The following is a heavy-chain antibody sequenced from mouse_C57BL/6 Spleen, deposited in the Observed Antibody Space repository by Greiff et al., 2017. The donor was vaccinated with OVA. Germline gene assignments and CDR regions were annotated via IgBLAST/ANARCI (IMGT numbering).Heavy chain of an antibody. CDR3: ARFVYDSTMDY. J-gene: IGHJ4*01. V-gene: IGHV1-50*01. D-gene: IGHD2-3*01. Sequence: QVQLQQSGAELVKPGASVKLSCKASGYTFTSYWMQWVKQRPGQGLEWIGEIAPSDSYTNYNQKIKGKDTLSVDTSSSTAYMQLSSLTSEDSAVYYCARFVYDSTMDYWGQGTSVTVSS. CDR1: GYTFTSYW. CDR2: IAPSDSYT.